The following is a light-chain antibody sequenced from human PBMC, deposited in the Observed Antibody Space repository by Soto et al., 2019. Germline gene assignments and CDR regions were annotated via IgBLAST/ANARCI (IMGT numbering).Light chain of an antibody. V-gene: IGKV3-20*01. CDR3: HQYATSPQT. Sequence: EIVLMQSPGTLSLSPGERVTLSCRASQSVPKNYLAWYQHKPGQAPRLLIYGPSSRATGIPDRFSGSGSGTDFTLSISRLEPEDFAVYYCHQYATSPQTFGQGTKVEIK. CDR1: QSVPKNY. J-gene: IGKJ1*01. CDR2: GPS.